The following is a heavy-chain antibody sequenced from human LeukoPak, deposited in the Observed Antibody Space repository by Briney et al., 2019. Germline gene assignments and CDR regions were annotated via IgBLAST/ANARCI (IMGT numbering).Heavy chain of an antibody. J-gene: IGHJ4*02. CDR2: ITSTSLYI. Sequence: GGSLRLSCVASGFTFSYYEMNWVRQAPGKGLEWVSSITSTSLYIYYADSVKGRFTISRDNAKNSLYLQMNSLRAEDTAVYYCAKDSTVTTNDYWGQGTLVTVSS. D-gene: IGHD4-17*01. CDR1: GFTFSYYE. V-gene: IGHV3-21*01. CDR3: AKDSTVTTNDY.